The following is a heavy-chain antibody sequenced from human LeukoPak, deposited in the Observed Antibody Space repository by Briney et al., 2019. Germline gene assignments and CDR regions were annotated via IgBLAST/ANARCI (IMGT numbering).Heavy chain of an antibody. D-gene: IGHD6-13*01. CDR2: INPNTGGT. Sequence: GASVTVSCTPSGYTFTDYYMHWVRQAPGQGLEWMGWINPNTGGTNYAQKFQGRVTMTRDTSISTAYMELSRLRSDDTAVYYCAGNQAQQPFYYWGQGTLVTVAS. J-gene: IGHJ4*02. CDR3: AGNQAQQPFYY. V-gene: IGHV1-2*02. CDR1: GYTFTDYY.